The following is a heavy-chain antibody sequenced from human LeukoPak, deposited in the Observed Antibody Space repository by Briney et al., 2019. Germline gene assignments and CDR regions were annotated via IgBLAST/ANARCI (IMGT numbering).Heavy chain of an antibody. Sequence: GGSLRPSCEAPGLTLSDNARHWVRQAPGKGLEWVSTISSHIDTIYYGDSVKGRFTISRDNAKNSLYLEMNNLRAEDTALYYCARGAFGYYMDVWGQGTTVAVSS. D-gene: IGHD3-16*01. J-gene: IGHJ6*03. CDR1: GLTLSDNA. CDR2: ISSHIDTI. CDR3: ARGAFGYYMDV. V-gene: IGHV3-21*04.